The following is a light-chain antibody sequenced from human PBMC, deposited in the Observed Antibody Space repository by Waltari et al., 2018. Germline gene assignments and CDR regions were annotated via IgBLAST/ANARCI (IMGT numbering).Light chain of an antibody. Sequence: QPVLTQPPSVSGAPGHRGTISCTWSSPNIGAGYDVPWSPPLPGTAPKLLIPGNSNRPLGVPDRFSGSKSGTSASLAITGLQAEDEADYYCQSYDSSLSVVFGGGTKLTVL. CDR2: GNS. CDR1: SPNIGAGYD. CDR3: QSYDSSLSVV. V-gene: IGLV1-40*01. J-gene: IGLJ2*01.